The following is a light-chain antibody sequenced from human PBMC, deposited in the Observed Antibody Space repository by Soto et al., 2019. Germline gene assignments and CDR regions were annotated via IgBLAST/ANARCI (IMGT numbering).Light chain of an antibody. CDR1: SGSIASNY. J-gene: IGLJ3*02. CDR2: EDN. Sequence: NFMLTQPHSVSESPGKTATISCTRSSGSIASNYVQWYQLRPGSAPTTVIYEDNQRPSGVPDRFSGSIDSSSNSASLTISGLKTVDEAHYYCQSYDSSNPWVFGGGTQLTVL. CDR3: QSYDSSNPWV. V-gene: IGLV6-57*03.